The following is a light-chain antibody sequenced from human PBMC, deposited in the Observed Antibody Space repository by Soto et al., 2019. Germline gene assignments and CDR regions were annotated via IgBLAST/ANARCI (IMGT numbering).Light chain of an antibody. CDR3: QQYENSPIT. CDR2: GAS. V-gene: IGKV3-20*01. J-gene: IGKJ5*01. Sequence: PGAIASLSCGASQSINSSFLALYEQKPGHAPSLLIYGASSRATGIPDRFSGTGSETDFTLTINRLEPEDFAVYYCQQYENSPITFGQGTRLEIK. CDR1: QSINSSF.